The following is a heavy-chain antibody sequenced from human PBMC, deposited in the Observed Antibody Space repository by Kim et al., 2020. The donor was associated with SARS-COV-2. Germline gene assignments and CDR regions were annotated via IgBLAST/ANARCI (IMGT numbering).Heavy chain of an antibody. D-gene: IGHD5-12*01. Sequence: PKSGVTIPVDTSKNQFSLKLSSVTAADTAVYYCARARVVEMATPHYFDYWGQGTLVTVSS. CDR3: ARARVVEMATPHYFDY. V-gene: IGHV4-59*01. J-gene: IGHJ4*02.